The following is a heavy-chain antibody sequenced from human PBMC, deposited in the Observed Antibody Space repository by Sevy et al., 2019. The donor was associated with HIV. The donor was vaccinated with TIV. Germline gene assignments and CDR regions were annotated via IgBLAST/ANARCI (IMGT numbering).Heavy chain of an antibody. V-gene: IGHV3-30*04. J-gene: IGHJ4*02. CDR3: ARSPTGYSYGYGGY. CDR2: ISYDGSNK. CDR1: GFTFSSYA. D-gene: IGHD5-18*01. Sequence: GGSLRLSCAASGFTFSSYAMHWVRQAPGKGLEWVAVISYDGSNKYYADSVKGRFTISRDNSKNTLYLQMTSLRAEDTAVYYCARSPTGYSYGYGGYWGQGTLVTVSS.